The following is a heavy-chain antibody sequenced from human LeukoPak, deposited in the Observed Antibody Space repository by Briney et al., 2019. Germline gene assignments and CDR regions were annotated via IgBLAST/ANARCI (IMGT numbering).Heavy chain of an antibody. Sequence: SETLSLTCAVYGGSFSCYYWSWIRQPPGKGLEWIGEINHSGSTNYNPSLKSRVTISVDTSKNQFSLKLSSVTAADTAVYYCARRGYSYGSLDYWGQGTLVIVSS. CDR1: GGSFSCYY. D-gene: IGHD5-18*01. CDR3: ARRGYSYGSLDY. J-gene: IGHJ4*02. V-gene: IGHV4-34*01. CDR2: INHSGST.